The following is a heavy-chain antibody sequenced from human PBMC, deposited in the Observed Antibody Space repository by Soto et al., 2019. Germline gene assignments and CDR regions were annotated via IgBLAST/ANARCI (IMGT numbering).Heavy chain of an antibody. J-gene: IGHJ4*02. CDR2: ISSSSGTI. Sequence: EVQLVESGGDLVQPGESLRVSCAASGFTFSNYDMNWVRQAPGKGLEWVSYISSSSGTIYYADYVKGRFTTSRDNAKNSLYLQMNSLRAEDTAVYYCARGPTCREGYCSSGSWHDYWGQGTLVTVSS. CDR1: GFTFSNYD. CDR3: ARGPTCREGYCSSGSWHDY. V-gene: IGHV3-48*01. D-gene: IGHD2-15*01.